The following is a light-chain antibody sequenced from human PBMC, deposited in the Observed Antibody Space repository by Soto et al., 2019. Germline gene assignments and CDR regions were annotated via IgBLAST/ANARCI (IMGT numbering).Light chain of an antibody. CDR2: DDD. Sequence: QAVVTQPPSVSAAPGQRVTISCSGSSSNIGGNSVSWYQQLPGTAPKLLISDDDKRPSGIPDRFSGSKSGTSATLGITGFHTGDEADYYCGSWDSSLSAYVFGTGTKLTVL. CDR3: GSWDSSLSAYV. CDR1: SSNIGGNS. J-gene: IGLJ1*01. V-gene: IGLV1-51*01.